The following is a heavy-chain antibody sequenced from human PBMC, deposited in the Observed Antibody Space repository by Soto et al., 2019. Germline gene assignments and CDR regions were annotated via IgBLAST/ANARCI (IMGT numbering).Heavy chain of an antibody. CDR2: IIPIFGTT. Sequence: QVQLVQSGAEMKKPESSVNVSCKASGGSISNYGVSWVRQAPGQGLEWMGLIIPIFGTTSYAQKFRSRVTITADKSTSTAYMELTSLRFEDTAVYYCARDRSTGGFDSWGQGTLVIVSS. J-gene: IGHJ4*02. V-gene: IGHV1-69*06. CDR1: GGSISNYG. D-gene: IGHD7-27*01. CDR3: ARDRSTGGFDS.